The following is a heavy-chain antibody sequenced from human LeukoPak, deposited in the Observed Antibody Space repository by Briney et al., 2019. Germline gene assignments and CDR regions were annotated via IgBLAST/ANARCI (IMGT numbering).Heavy chain of an antibody. CDR3: ARVGVGTTSYRCLDY. V-gene: IGHV4-59*01. CDR2: IYYSGST. D-gene: IGHD2-2*02. J-gene: IGHJ4*02. CDR1: GGSISSYY. Sequence: SETLSLTCTVSGGSISSYYWSWIRQPPGKGLEWIGYIYYSGSTNYNPSLKSRVTISVDTSKNQFSLKLSSVTAADTAVYYCARVGVGTTSYRCLDYWGQGTLVTVSS.